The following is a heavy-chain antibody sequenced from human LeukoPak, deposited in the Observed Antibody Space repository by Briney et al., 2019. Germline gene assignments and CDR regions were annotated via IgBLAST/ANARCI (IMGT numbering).Heavy chain of an antibody. J-gene: IGHJ6*02. Sequence: ASVKVSCKASGYTFTSYAMNWVRQAPGQGLEWMGWINTNTGNPTYAQGFTGRFVFSLDTSVSTAYLQISSLKAEDTAVYYCARGHSYGFSYYYGMDVWGQGTTVTVSS. CDR2: INTNTGNP. CDR1: GYTFTSYA. D-gene: IGHD5-18*01. V-gene: IGHV7-4-1*02. CDR3: ARGHSYGFSYYYGMDV.